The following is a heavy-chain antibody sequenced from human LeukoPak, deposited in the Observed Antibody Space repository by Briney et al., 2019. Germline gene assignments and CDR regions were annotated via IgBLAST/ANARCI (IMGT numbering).Heavy chain of an antibody. D-gene: IGHD6-6*01. J-gene: IGHJ6*02. V-gene: IGHV4-34*01. CDR3: AGADLLQLHYGMVV. Sequence: TSETLSLTCAVYGGSFSGYYWSWIRQPPGKGLEWIGEINHSGSTNYNPSLKSRVTISVDTSKNQFSLKLSSVTAADTAVYYCAGADLLQLHYGMVVWGQGTTVTVSS. CDR2: INHSGST. CDR1: GGSFSGYY.